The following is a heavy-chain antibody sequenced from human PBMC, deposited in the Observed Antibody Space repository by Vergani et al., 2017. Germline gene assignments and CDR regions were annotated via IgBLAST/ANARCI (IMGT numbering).Heavy chain of an antibody. CDR1: GLIFSDHY. V-gene: IGHV3-72*01. D-gene: IGHD1-1*01. CDR2: IRNKANDYTT. CDR3: MRVKAANWNDHLYDI. Sequence: EVQVVESGGGLVQPGGSLRLSCAASGLIFSDHYMDWVRQAPGKGLEWVGRIRNKANDYTTQYAASVKGRFTISSDDSKSYLYLQMNSLQTEDTALYYCMRVKAANWNDHLYDIWGQGTMVTVSS. J-gene: IGHJ3*02.